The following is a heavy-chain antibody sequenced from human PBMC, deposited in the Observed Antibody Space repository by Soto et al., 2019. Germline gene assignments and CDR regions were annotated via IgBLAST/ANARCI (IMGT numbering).Heavy chain of an antibody. CDR2: IKRDGSEK. V-gene: IGHV3-7*01. CDR1: GFSISDYW. CDR3: ARDRDPAVPAGVIYFDS. J-gene: IGHJ4*02. Sequence: PGGSLRLSCAASGFSISDYWMSWVRQAPGKGLEWVANIKRDGSEKYYVDSVKGRFTISRDNAKNSLYLQMNSLRADDTAVSYCARDRDPAVPAGVIYFDSWGQGPLVTVSS. D-gene: IGHD2-2*01.